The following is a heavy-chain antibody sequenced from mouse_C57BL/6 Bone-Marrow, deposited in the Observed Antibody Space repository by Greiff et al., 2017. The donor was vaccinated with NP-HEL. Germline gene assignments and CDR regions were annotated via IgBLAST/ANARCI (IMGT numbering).Heavy chain of an antibody. CDR3: AREVYGNYNY. CDR1: GYTFTDYY. V-gene: IGHV1-76*01. D-gene: IGHD2-1*01. J-gene: IGHJ2*01. CDR2: IYPGSGNT. Sequence: QVHVKQSGAELVRPGASVKLSCKASGYTFTDYYINWVKQRPGQGLEWIARIYPGSGNTYYNEKFKGKATLTAEKSSSTAYMQLSSLTSEDSAVYFCAREVYGNYNYWGQGTTLTVSS.